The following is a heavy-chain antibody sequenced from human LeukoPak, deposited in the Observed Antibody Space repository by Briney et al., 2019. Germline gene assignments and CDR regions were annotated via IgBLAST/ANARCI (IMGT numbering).Heavy chain of an antibody. Sequence: SQTLSLTCTVSGGSISSGSYYCSWIRQPAGKGLEWIGRICTSGSTNYNPSLKSRVTISVDTSKNQFSLKLSSVTAADTAVYYCARDGRFSDWFDPWGQGTLVTVSS. V-gene: IGHV4-61*02. CDR1: GGSISSGSYY. J-gene: IGHJ5*02. CDR3: ARDGRFSDWFDP. CDR2: ICTSGST.